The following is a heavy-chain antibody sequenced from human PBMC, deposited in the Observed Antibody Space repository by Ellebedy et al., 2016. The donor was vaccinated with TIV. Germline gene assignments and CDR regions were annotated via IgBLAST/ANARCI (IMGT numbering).Heavy chain of an antibody. D-gene: IGHD2-8*01. J-gene: IGHJ4*02. CDR1: GGSFSSSDYY. Sequence: MPSETLSLTCSVSGGSFSSSDYYWGWIRQPPGKGLQWIGSIYHRGTTYYNTSLKSRIPISVDTSRNQFSLRLSSVTAADTAVYYCARHRVGYCTDEICYTASVESGSFDYWGQGTLVTVSS. CDR2: IYHRGTT. V-gene: IGHV4-39*01. CDR3: ARHRVGYCTDEICYTASVESGSFDY.